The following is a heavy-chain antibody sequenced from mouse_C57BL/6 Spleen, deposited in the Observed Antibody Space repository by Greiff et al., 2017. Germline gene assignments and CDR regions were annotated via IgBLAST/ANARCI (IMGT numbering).Heavy chain of an antibody. CDR1: GFSFNTYA. D-gene: IGHD2-10*01. CDR2: IRSKSNNYAT. J-gene: IGHJ4*01. Sequence: EAGGGLVQPKGSLKLSCAASGFSFNTYAMNWVRQAPGKGLEWVARIRSKSNNYATYYADSVKDRFTISRDDSESMLYLQMNNLKTEDTAMYYCVSAGLPYAMDYWGQGTSVTVSS. V-gene: IGHV10-1*01. CDR3: VSAGLPYAMDY.